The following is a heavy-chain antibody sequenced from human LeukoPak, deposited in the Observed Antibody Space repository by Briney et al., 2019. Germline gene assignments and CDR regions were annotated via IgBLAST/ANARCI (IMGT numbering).Heavy chain of an antibody. J-gene: IGHJ6*03. V-gene: IGHV4-34*01. CDR2: INHSGST. CDR3: ARLPHEGIAARPGDYYYMDV. Sequence: SETLSLTCAVYGGSFSGYYWSWIRQPPGKGLEWIWEINHSGSTNYNPSLKSRVTISVDTSKNQFSLKLSSVTAADTAVYYCARLPHEGIAARPGDYYYMDVWGKGTTVTVSS. CDR1: GGSFSGYY. D-gene: IGHD6-6*01.